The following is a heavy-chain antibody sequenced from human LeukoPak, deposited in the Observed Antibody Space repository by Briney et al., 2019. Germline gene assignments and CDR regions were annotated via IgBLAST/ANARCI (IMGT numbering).Heavy chain of an antibody. V-gene: IGHV5-51*01. Sequence: GESLKISCKGSGYSFTSYWIAWVRQLPGNGLEWMGIIYPGDSNTRYSPSIQGQVTISADKSISTAYLQWSSLKASDTAIYYCARGYSSSSRGFDYWGQGTLVTVSS. D-gene: IGHD6-6*01. CDR2: IYPGDSNT. J-gene: IGHJ4*02. CDR1: GYSFTSYW. CDR3: ARGYSSSSRGFDY.